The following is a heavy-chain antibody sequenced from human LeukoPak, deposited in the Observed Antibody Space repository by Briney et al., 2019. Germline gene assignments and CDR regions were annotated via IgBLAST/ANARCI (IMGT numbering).Heavy chain of an antibody. CDR3: ARGGGQLERSGAFDI. CDR1: GYTFTSQY. J-gene: IGHJ3*02. V-gene: IGHV1-46*01. CDR2: INPSGGST. D-gene: IGHD1-1*01. Sequence: ASVKVSCKASGYTFTSQYMHWVRQAPGQGLEWMGIINPSGGSTTYAQKSQGRVTMTRDTSTSTVYMELSSLRSEDTAVYYCARGGGQLERSGAFDIWGQGTMVTVSS.